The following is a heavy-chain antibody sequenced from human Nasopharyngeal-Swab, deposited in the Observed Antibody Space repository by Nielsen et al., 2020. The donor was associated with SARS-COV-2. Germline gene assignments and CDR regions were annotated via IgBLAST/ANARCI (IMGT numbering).Heavy chain of an antibody. CDR2: IYYSGST. Sequence: SETLSLTCTVSGGSISSSSYYWGWIRQPPGKGLEWIGSIYYSGSTYYNPSLKSRVTISVDTSKNQFSLKLSSVTAADTAVYYCARVRSGGGLRYFEEAYYFDYWGQGTLVTVSS. J-gene: IGHJ4*02. CDR1: GGSISSSSYY. V-gene: IGHV4-39*07. D-gene: IGHD3-9*01. CDR3: ARVRSGGGLRYFEEAYYFDY.